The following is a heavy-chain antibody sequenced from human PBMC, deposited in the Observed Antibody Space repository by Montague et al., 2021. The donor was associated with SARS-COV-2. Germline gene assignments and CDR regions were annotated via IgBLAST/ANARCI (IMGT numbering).Heavy chain of an antibody. CDR1: GGSISSYY. CDR2: IYYSGST. D-gene: IGHD6-19*01. CDR3: ARGSGWMGNAFDI. V-gene: IGHV4-59*01. Sequence: SETLSLTCTVSGGSISSYYWSWIRQPPGKGLEWIGYIYYSGSTNXXPSLKSRVTISVDTSKNQFSLKLSSVTAADTAVYYCARGSGWMGNAFDIWAKGQWSPSLQ. J-gene: IGHJ3*02.